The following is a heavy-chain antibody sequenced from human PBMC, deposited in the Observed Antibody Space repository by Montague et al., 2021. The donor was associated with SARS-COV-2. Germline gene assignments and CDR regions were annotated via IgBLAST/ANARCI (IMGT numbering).Heavy chain of an antibody. J-gene: IGHJ4*02. CDR3: ARGYQLRFLEWSARQSTFDY. V-gene: IGHV4-34*01. CDR2: INHSGST. Sequence: SETLSLTCAVYGGSFSGYYWSCIRQPPGKGLEWMGEINHSGSTNYNPSLKSRVTISVDTSKNQFSLKLSSVTAADTAVYYCARGYQLRFLEWSARQSTFDYWGQGTLVTVSS. CDR1: GGSFSGYY. D-gene: IGHD3-3*01.